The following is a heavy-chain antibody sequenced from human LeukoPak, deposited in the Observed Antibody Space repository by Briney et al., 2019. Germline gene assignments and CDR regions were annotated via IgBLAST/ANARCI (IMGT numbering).Heavy chain of an antibody. D-gene: IGHD3-10*01. CDR2: MNPNSGNT. CDR3: ARGHRITMVRGVIGWFDP. Sequence: GASVKVSCKASGYTFTSYDINWVRQATGQGLEWMGWMNPNSGNTGYAQKFQGRVTITRNTAISTAYMELSSLRSEDTAVYYCARGHRITMVRGVIGWFDPWGQGTLVTVSS. CDR1: GYTFTSYD. V-gene: IGHV1-8*01. J-gene: IGHJ5*02.